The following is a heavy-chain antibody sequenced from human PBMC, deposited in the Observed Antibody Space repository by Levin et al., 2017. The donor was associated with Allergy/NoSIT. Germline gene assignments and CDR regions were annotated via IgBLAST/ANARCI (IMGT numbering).Heavy chain of an antibody. Sequence: GGSLRLSCAASGFTFSTYAMSWVRQAPGKGLEWVSAIVGSSGSTYYAGSVKGRFTISRDNSKNTLYLQMNSLRAEDTAAYYCARDQPRSGWAFDYWGQGTLVTVSS. J-gene: IGHJ4*02. CDR2: IVGSSGST. D-gene: IGHD6-19*01. V-gene: IGHV3-23*01. CDR3: ARDQPRSGWAFDY. CDR1: GFTFSTYA.